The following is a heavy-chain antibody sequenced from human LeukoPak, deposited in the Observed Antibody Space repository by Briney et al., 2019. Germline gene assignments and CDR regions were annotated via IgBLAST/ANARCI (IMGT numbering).Heavy chain of an antibody. Sequence: SEALSLTRTVSGYSISSGYYWDWIRQPPGKGLEWIGTIYRSGSTYYNPSLNCRVTISVDTSKNQFSLKLRSVAAADTAVYYCARGNSRGDYYYLDVWGKGTTVTVSS. V-gene: IGHV4-38-2*02. CDR3: ARGNSRGDYYYLDV. J-gene: IGHJ6*03. D-gene: IGHD4-11*01. CDR2: IYRSGST. CDR1: GYSISSGYY.